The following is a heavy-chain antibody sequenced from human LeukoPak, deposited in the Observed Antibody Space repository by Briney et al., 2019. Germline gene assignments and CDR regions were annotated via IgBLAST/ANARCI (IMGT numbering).Heavy chain of an antibody. CDR3: AKDREVNYYDSSGYYYPPYHFDY. CDR2: ISGSGGST. V-gene: IGHV3-23*01. D-gene: IGHD3-22*01. Sequence: SCKASGGTFSSYAMSWVRQAPGKGLEWVSAISGSGGSTYYADSVKGRFTISRDNSKNTLYLQMNSLRAEDTAVYYCAKDREVNYYDSSGYYYPPYHFDYWGQGTLVTVSS. CDR1: GGTFSSYA. J-gene: IGHJ4*02.